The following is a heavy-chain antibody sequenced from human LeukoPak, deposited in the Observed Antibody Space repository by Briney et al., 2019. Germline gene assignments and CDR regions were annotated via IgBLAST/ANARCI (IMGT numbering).Heavy chain of an antibody. V-gene: IGHV3-11*01. Sequence: GSLRLSCAASGFTFSDYYMSWIRQAAGKGLEWLAYISGSSTTIYYADSVKGRFTISRDNANNSLYLQMNSLTAEDTAVYYCARASSSWFRVERAFDPWGQGTLVTVSS. CDR1: GFTFSDYY. D-gene: IGHD3-10*01. CDR2: ISGSSTTI. CDR3: ARASSSWFRVERAFDP. J-gene: IGHJ5*02.